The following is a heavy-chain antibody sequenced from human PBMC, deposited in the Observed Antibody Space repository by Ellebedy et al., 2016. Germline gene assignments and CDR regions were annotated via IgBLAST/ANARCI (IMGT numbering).Heavy chain of an antibody. V-gene: IGHV1-24*01. D-gene: IGHD2-15*01. J-gene: IGHJ6*02. CDR2: FGPEDGET. Sequence: ASVKVSCKVSGYTLTELSMHWVRQAPGEGLEWMGGFGPEDGETIYAQKFRGRVTMTEDTSTDTAYMELSSLRSEDTAVYYCATDARNKGRGSGGSCYSLLYYYYGLDVWGQGTTVTVSS. CDR1: GYTLTELS. CDR3: ATDARNKGRGSGGSCYSLLYYYYGLDV.